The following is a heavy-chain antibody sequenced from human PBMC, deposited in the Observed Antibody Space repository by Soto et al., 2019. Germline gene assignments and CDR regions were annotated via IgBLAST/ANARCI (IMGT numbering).Heavy chain of an antibody. J-gene: IGHJ3*02. V-gene: IGHV4-39*01. CDR2: VYYGGAIFYSGNI. CDR3: VRYDRINMKPYSPEGFHI. D-gene: IGHD3-3*02. Sequence: PSETLSLTCTVSGDSISSSNSHWGWTRQPPGKGLEYIGSVYYGGAIFYSGNIYYNPSLKSRVTISVDTSKNQFSLRLSSVTAADTGVYYCVRYDRINMKPYSPEGFHIWSQGTMVTVSS. CDR1: GDSISSSNSH.